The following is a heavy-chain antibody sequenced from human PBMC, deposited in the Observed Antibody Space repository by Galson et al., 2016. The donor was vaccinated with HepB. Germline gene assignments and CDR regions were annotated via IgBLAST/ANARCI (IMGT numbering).Heavy chain of an antibody. CDR1: GFSFSDSY. J-gene: IGHJ4*02. D-gene: IGHD2-2*01. CDR2: ISSSGSTI. Sequence: SLRLSCAASGFSFSDSYMNWIRQAPGKGLEWVSYISSSGSTIYYADSVKGRFTISRDNARNSLYLQMNSLRAEDTAVYYCATIRLLCPDTRCYGVGLDSWGQGSLVTVSS. V-gene: IGHV3-11*01. CDR3: ATIRLLCPDTRCYGVGLDS.